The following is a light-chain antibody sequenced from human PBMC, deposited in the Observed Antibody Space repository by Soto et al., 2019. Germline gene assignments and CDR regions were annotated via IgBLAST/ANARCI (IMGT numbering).Light chain of an antibody. CDR3: CSYAGSDTLI. Sequence: QAVVTQPRSVSGSPGQSVTISCTGTSNDVGGYNYVSWYQHPPGKSPKLLIYDVSKRPSGVPDRFSGSKSGNTASLTISGLQAEDEDDYYCCSYAGSDTLIFGGGTKVTVL. V-gene: IGLV2-11*01. CDR2: DVS. J-gene: IGLJ2*01. CDR1: SNDVGGYNY.